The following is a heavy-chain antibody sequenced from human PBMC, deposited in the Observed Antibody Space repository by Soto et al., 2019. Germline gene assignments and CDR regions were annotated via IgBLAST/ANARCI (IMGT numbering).Heavy chain of an antibody. J-gene: IGHJ4*02. CDR1: GGSISSSNW. Sequence: PSETLSLTCAVSGGSISSSNWWSWVRQPPGKGLEWIGEIYLSGSTTYNPSLKSRVTLSVDKSKNQFSLKLSSVTAADTAVYYCASRTGTGDYWGQGTLVTVSS. D-gene: IGHD1-1*01. CDR3: ASRTGTGDY. V-gene: IGHV4-4*02. CDR2: IYLSGST.